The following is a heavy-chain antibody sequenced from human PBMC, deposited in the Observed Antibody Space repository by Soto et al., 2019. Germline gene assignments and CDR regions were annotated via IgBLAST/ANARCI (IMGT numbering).Heavy chain of an antibody. V-gene: IGHV4-59*01. CDR3: ARNVDTTRAYYFDY. D-gene: IGHD5-18*01. Sequence: SETLSLTCTVSGGSLSPYYWSWIRQPPGKGLEWIGYIYYNGNTNYNPSLKSRVTMSVDTSKNQFSLKLNSVTAADTAVYYCARNVDTTRAYYFDYWGQGALVTVSS. CDR2: IYYNGNT. J-gene: IGHJ4*02. CDR1: GGSLSPYY.